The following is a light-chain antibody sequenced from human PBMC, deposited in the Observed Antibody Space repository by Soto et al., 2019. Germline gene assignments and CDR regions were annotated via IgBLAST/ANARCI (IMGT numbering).Light chain of an antibody. V-gene: IGKV3-20*01. CDR3: QHYGSSRT. J-gene: IGKJ1*01. Sequence: EIVLTQSPGTLSLSPGERATLSCRASQSVSSSYLAWYQQKPGQAPRLLMYDASSRATGIPDRFSGSGSGTDFTLTISRLEPEDFAVYFCQHYGSSRTFGQGTKVEIK. CDR1: QSVSSSY. CDR2: DAS.